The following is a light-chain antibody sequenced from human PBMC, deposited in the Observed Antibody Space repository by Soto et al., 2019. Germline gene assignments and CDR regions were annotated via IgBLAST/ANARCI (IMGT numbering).Light chain of an antibody. J-gene: IGKJ4*01. CDR1: QSISSW. V-gene: IGKV1-5*01. CDR2: DAS. CDR3: KQYNSYSLT. Sequence: DIPMTQSPSTLSASVGDRVTITCRASQSISSWLAWYQQKPGKAPKLLIYDASCLESGVPSKFSGSGSGTGYTINISSLQPDDFATYHCKQYNSYSLTFGGGTKVEIK.